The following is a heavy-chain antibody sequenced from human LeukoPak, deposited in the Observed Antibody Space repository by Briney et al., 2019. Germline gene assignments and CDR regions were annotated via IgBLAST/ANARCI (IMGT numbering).Heavy chain of an antibody. J-gene: IGHJ4*02. CDR1: GFTFSSYS. V-gene: IGHV3-21*01. D-gene: IGHD3-3*01. CDR3: ASYYDFWSGYYTYFDY. CDR2: ISGSSSYI. Sequence: GGSLRLSCAASGFTFSSYSMNWVRQAPGKGLEWVSSISGSSSYIYYADSVKGRFTISRDNAKNSLYLQMNSLRAEDTAVYYCASYYDFWSGYYTYFDYWGQGTLVTVSS.